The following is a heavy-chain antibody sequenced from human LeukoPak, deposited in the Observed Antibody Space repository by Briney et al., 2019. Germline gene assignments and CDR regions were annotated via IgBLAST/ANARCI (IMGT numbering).Heavy chain of an antibody. V-gene: IGHV3-66*01. Sequence: GGSLRLSCAASGFTVSSNYMSWVRQAPGKGLEWVSVIYSGGSTYYADSVKGRFTISRDNSKNTLYLQMNSLRAEDTAVYYCARDRPSSGSSAEYFQHWGQGTLVTVSS. J-gene: IGHJ1*01. D-gene: IGHD6-19*01. CDR2: IYSGGST. CDR1: GFTVSSNY. CDR3: ARDRPSSGSSAEYFQH.